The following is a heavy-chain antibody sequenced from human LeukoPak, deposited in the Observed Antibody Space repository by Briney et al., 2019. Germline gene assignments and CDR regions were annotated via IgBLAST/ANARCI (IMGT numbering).Heavy chain of an antibody. V-gene: IGHV3-74*01. Sequence: GGSLRLSCAASGFTFSSHWMHWVRQAPGKGLVWVSRINSDGSSISYADSVKGRFTISRDNAKNSLYLQMNSLRAEDTALYYCAKGPNYYDSSGYAGEGYYFDYWGQGTLVTVSS. CDR3: AKGPNYYDSSGYAGEGYYFDY. CDR1: GFTFSSHW. CDR2: INSDGSSI. J-gene: IGHJ4*02. D-gene: IGHD3-22*01.